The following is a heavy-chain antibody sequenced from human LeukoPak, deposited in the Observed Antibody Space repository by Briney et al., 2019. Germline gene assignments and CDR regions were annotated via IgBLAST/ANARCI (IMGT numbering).Heavy chain of an antibody. CDR2: MNPNSGNT. CDR3: ARGLAYDYVWGSYRGQFYYFDY. J-gene: IGHJ4*02. D-gene: IGHD3-16*02. V-gene: IGHV1-8*01. Sequence: ASVKVSCKASGYTFTSYDINWARQATGQGLEWMGWMNPNSGNTGYAQKFQGRVTMTRNTSISTAYMELSSLRSEDTAVYYCARGLAYDYVWGSYRGQFYYFDYWGQGTLVTVSS. CDR1: GYTFTSYD.